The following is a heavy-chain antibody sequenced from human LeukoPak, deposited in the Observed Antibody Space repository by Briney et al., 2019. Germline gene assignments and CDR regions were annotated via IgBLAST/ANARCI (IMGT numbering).Heavy chain of an antibody. V-gene: IGHV3-23*01. Sequence: GGSLRLSCAASGFTLSNAWMNWVRQAPGKGLEWVSAISGSGGNTYYADSVKGRFTISRDNSKNTLYLQMNSLRAEDTAVYYCARSGLSRFGFWGQGTLVTVSS. CDR3: ARSGLSRFGF. CDR2: ISGSGGNT. CDR1: GFTLSNAW. D-gene: IGHD2/OR15-2a*01. J-gene: IGHJ4*02.